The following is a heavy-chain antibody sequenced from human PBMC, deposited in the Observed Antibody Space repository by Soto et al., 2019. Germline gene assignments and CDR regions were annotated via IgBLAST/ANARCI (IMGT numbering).Heavy chain of an antibody. Sequence: QVQLVESGGGVVQPGRSLRLSCAASGFSFSDYGMHWVRQAPGKGLEWVAVILYDGSYKYYADSVQGRFTISRDNSKNTLYLQMNSLRPEDTALYYCAKGDYSNYFDYWGQGILVTVSS. D-gene: IGHD4-4*01. V-gene: IGHV3-30*18. J-gene: IGHJ4*02. CDR3: AKGDYSNYFDY. CDR2: ILYDGSYK. CDR1: GFSFSDYG.